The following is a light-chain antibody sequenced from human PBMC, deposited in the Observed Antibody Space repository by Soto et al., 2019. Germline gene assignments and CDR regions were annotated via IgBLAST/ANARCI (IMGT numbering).Light chain of an antibody. Sequence: DIVLTQSPGTLSLSPVERATLSCRASQSVRSNLAWYQQKPGQAPRLLIYGASTRATGIPARFSGSGSGTEFTLTISSLQSEDFAVYYCQQYNNWPPITFGQGTLLEIK. J-gene: IGKJ5*01. CDR2: GAS. CDR3: QQYNNWPPIT. V-gene: IGKV3-15*01. CDR1: QSVRSN.